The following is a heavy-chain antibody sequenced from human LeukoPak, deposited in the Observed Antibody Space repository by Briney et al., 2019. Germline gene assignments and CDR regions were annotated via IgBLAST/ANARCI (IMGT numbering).Heavy chain of an antibody. CDR1: GDTVNTRRYY. CDR3: ARRDIVKGGFDY. D-gene: IGHD3-16*02. Sequence: PSETLSLTCLVSGDTVNTRRYYWGWIRQPPGKGLEWIGSIYHSGSTYYEPSLRSRVTISIDTSRNQFSLNLTSVTTADTALYFCARRDIVKGGFDYWGQGTLVTVSS. J-gene: IGHJ4*02. CDR2: IYHSGST. V-gene: IGHV4-39*01.